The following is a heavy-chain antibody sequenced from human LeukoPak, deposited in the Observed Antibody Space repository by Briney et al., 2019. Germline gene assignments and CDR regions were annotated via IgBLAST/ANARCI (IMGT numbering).Heavy chain of an antibody. Sequence: GGSLRLSCAASGFTFSSYSMNWVRQAPGKGLEWVSSISSSSYIYYADSVKGRFTISRDNAKNSLYLQMNSLRAEDTAVYYCAREYYYDSSAFDPWGQGTLVTVSS. CDR2: ISSSSYI. CDR3: AREYYYDSSAFDP. D-gene: IGHD3-22*01. CDR1: GFTFSSYS. J-gene: IGHJ5*02. V-gene: IGHV3-21*01.